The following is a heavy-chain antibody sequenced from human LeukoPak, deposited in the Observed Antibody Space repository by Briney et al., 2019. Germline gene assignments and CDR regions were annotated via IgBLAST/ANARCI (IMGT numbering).Heavy chain of an antibody. CDR1: GFTFSSYA. CDR2: ISGSGGST. D-gene: IGHD3-10*01. CDR3: AKGNVGVTMVRGKYYFDY. V-gene: IGHV3-23*01. Sequence: PGGPLRLSCAAFGFTFSSYAMSWVRQAPGKGLEWVSAISGSGGSTYYADSVKGRFTISRDNSKNTLYLQMNSLRAEDTAVYYCAKGNVGVTMVRGKYYFDYWGQGTLVTVSS. J-gene: IGHJ4*02.